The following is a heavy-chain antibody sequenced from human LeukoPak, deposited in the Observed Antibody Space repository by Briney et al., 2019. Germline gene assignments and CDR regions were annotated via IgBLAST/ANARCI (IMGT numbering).Heavy chain of an antibody. CDR1: GYTFTSYD. V-gene: IGHV1-8*01. J-gene: IGHJ6*02. CDR3: ARGSAYDFWSGYPYYYYYGMDV. D-gene: IGHD3-3*01. CDR2: MNPNSGNT. Sequence: ASVKVSCKASGYTFTSYDINWVRQATGQGLEWMGWMNPNSGNTGYAQRFQGRVTMTRNTSISTAYMELSSLRSEDTAVYYRARGSAYDFWSGYPYYYYYGMDVWGQGTTVTVSS.